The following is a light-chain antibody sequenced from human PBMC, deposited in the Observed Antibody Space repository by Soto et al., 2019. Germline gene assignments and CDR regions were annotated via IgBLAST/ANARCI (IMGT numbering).Light chain of an antibody. CDR1: QSVSGY. J-gene: IGKJ5*01. V-gene: IGKV3-11*01. Sequence: IVLTQSPATLSLSPGETATLSCRASQSVSGYIGWYQQKPGQAPRLLIYADSNRATGIPARFSGSGSGTDFTLTISSLELEDFSVYYCQQRYNWPSTFALGIRL. CDR3: QQRYNWPST. CDR2: ADS.